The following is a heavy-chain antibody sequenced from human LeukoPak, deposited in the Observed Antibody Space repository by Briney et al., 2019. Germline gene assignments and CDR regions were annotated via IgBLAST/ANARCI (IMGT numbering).Heavy chain of an antibody. CDR3: SRESGPFSPFGF. V-gene: IGHV4-4*02. CDR1: GGSISGTNW. CDR2: ISLRGLT. J-gene: IGHJ4*02. Sequence: SETLSLTCGVSGGSISGTNWWSWVRQPPGQGLEWIGEISLRGLTNYNPSLRSRLTMSLDESKNQVSLNLTSVTAADTAVYYCSRESGPFSPFGFWGQGTLVTVSS. D-gene: IGHD1-26*01.